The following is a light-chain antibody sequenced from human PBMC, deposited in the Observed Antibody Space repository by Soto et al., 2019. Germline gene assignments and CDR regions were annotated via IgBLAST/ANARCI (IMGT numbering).Light chain of an antibody. J-gene: IGKJ4*01. Sequence: EIVLTQSPGTLSLSPGERATLSCRASQSVSSNLAWYQQKPGQAPRLLIYGASTRATGIPARFSGSGSGTDFTLTISSLEPEDFAVYYCQQRSNWITFGGGTKVDIK. CDR2: GAS. CDR3: QQRSNWIT. V-gene: IGKV3-11*01. CDR1: QSVSSN.